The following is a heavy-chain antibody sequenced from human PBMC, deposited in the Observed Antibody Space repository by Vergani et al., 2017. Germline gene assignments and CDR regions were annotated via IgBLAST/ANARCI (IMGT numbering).Heavy chain of an antibody. CDR1: NDSVSNTFYY. CDR2: IYYSGST. V-gene: IGHV4-39*01. Sequence: QVQLQESGPGLVKPSETLSLTCTVSNDSVSNTFYYWGWIRQTPGKGLEWIGSIYYSGSTYYNPSLESRVTMSVDTSKSQFSLKLSSVTAADTAVYYCTRHRADSSGWYDAFDIWGQGTMVTVSS. D-gene: IGHD6-19*01. CDR3: TRHRADSSGWYDAFDI. J-gene: IGHJ3*02.